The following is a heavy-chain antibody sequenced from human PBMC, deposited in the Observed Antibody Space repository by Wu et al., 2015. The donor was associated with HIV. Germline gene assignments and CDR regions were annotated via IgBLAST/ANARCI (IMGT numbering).Heavy chain of an antibody. D-gene: IGHD1-14*01. Sequence: AEVKSLGPXXRSSASXWRXRSAAMLSAGSXQAPGQGLEWMGRIIPIFGTANYXQKFQGRVTITADESTSTAYMELSSLRSEDTAVYYCARSLGKHPSQPIDAFDIWGQGTMVTVSS. CDR3: ARSLGKHPSQPIDAFDI. CDR1: RXRSAAML. J-gene: IGHJ3*02. CDR2: IIPIFGTA. V-gene: IGHV1-69*13.